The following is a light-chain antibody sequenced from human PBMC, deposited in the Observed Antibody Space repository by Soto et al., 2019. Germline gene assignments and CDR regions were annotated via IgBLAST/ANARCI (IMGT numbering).Light chain of an antibody. CDR1: QSVSSNC. J-gene: IGKJ5*01. CDR2: GVS. CDR3: QQYDNSPIT. Sequence: SVLPQSKGTLSFSPGERATLSCRASQSVSSNCFAWYQQKPGQAPRLLIYGVSSRATGIPDRFSGSGSGTDFTLTISRLEPEDFALYYCQQYDNSPITFAQGTRLAI. V-gene: IGKV3-20*01.